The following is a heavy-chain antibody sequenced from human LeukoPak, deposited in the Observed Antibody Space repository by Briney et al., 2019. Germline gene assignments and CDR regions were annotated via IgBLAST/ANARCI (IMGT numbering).Heavy chain of an antibody. CDR2: IIPVFGTA. Sequence: ASVKVSCKASGGTFSSYAISWVRQAPGQGLEWMGGIIPVFGTANYAQKFQGRVTITADESTSTAYMEPSSLRSEDTAVYYCARDRVVGLGIDNAFDIWGHGTMVTVSS. J-gene: IGHJ3*02. CDR3: ARDRVVGLGIDNAFDI. CDR1: GGTFSSYA. D-gene: IGHD2-15*01. V-gene: IGHV1-69*13.